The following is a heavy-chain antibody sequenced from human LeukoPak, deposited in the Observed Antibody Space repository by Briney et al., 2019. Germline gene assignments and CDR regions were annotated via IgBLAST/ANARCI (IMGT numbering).Heavy chain of an antibody. CDR3: ARAYSSSWYFNWFDP. V-gene: IGHV4-4*02. J-gene: IGHJ5*02. D-gene: IGHD6-13*01. CDR1: GGSISSSNW. Sequence: SGTLSLTCAVSGGSISSSNWWSWVRQPPGKGLEWIGEIYHSGSTNYNPSLKSRVTISVDKSKNQFSLKLSSVTAADTAVYFCARAYSSSWYFNWFDPWGQGTQVTVSS. CDR2: IYHSGST.